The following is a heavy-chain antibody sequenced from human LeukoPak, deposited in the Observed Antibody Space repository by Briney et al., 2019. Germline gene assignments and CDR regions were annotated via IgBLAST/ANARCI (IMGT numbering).Heavy chain of an antibody. D-gene: IGHD6-19*01. V-gene: IGHV1-46*01. J-gene: IGHJ4*02. CDR3: ARPLTRRWLVHY. Sequence: ASVKVSCKASGYTFTSYYMHWVRQAPGQGLEWMGIINPSGGSTSYAQRFQGRVTMTRDTSTSTVYMELSSLRSEDTAVYYCARPLTRRWLVHYWGQGTLVTVSS. CDR1: GYTFTSYY. CDR2: INPSGGST.